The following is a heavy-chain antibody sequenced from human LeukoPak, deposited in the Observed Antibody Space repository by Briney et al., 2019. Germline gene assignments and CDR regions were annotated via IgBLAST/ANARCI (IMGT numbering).Heavy chain of an antibody. D-gene: IGHD2-2*02. Sequence: GGSLRLSCAASGFTFSSYAMSWVRQAPGKGLGWVSAISGSGGSTYYADSVKGRFTISRDNSKNTLYLQMNSLRAEDTAVYYCAKVGYCSSTSCYRNYYFDYWGQGTLVTVSS. CDR2: ISGSGGST. CDR1: GFTFSSYA. J-gene: IGHJ4*02. V-gene: IGHV3-23*01. CDR3: AKVGYCSSTSCYRNYYFDY.